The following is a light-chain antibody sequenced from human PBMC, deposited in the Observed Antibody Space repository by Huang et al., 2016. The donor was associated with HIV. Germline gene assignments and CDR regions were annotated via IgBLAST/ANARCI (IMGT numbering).Light chain of an antibody. CDR2: DAS. Sequence: EIVLTQSPATLSLSPGERATLSCRASQSISSSLAWYQQKPGQAPRLLIFDASNRATGIPARFSGSGSGTDFTLTISSLEPEDFAVYYCQQRANWPPITFGQGTRLEMK. V-gene: IGKV3-11*01. CDR1: QSISSS. J-gene: IGKJ5*01. CDR3: QQRANWPPIT.